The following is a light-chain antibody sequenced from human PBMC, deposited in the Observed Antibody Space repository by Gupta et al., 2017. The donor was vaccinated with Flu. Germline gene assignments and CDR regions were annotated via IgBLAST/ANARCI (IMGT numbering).Light chain of an antibody. CDR3: MQDKQLIS. CDR2: KSS. J-gene: IGKJ1*01. Sequence: PVTLGQPASSSCRSSQSLVHSDGNNYLSWLQQRPGQPPRLVIYKSSKCWYGVPDRFSGSGAETDFTLQSSRGEGEDVGIYYCMQDKQLISFGQGTKVEIK. V-gene: IGKV2-24*01. CDR1: QSLVHSDGNNY.